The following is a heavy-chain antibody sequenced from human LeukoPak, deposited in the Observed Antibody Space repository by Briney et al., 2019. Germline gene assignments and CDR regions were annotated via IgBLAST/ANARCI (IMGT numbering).Heavy chain of an antibody. J-gene: IGHJ4*02. V-gene: IGHV4-59*01. CDR3: ARGGSYCSGGSCYSVPFDY. CDR2: IYYSGST. D-gene: IGHD2-15*01. CDR1: AGSISSYY. Sequence: SETLSLTCTVSAGSISSYYWSWIRQPPGKGLERIGYIYYSGSTNYNPSLKSRVTISVDTSKNQFSLKLSSVTAADTAVYYCARGGSYCSGGSCYSVPFDYWGQGTLVTVSS.